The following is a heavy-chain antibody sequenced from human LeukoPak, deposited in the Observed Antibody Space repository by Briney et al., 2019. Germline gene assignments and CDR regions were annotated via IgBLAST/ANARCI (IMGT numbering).Heavy chain of an antibody. Sequence: PSETLPLTCTVSGGSISSGDYSWSWIRQPPGKGLEWIGYIYYSGSTYYNPSLKSRVTISVDTSKNQFSLKLSSVTAADTAVYYCARHGDGIAAAGTGGWFDPWGQGTLVTVSS. D-gene: IGHD6-13*01. V-gene: IGHV4-30-4*01. CDR3: ARHGDGIAAAGTGGWFDP. J-gene: IGHJ5*02. CDR1: GGSISSGDYS. CDR2: IYYSGST.